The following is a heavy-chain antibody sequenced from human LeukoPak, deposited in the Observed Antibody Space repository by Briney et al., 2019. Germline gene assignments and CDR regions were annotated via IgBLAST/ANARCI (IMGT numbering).Heavy chain of an antibody. Sequence: GASVKVSCKASGYTFTSYGISWVRQAPGQGLEWMGWISAYNGNTNYAQKLQGRVTMTTDTYTSTAYMELRRLRSDDTAVYYCARDTFLYCSSTSCFHFDYWGQGTLVTVSS. V-gene: IGHV1-18*01. D-gene: IGHD2-2*01. CDR1: GYTFTSYG. J-gene: IGHJ4*02. CDR3: ARDTFLYCSSTSCFHFDY. CDR2: ISAYNGNT.